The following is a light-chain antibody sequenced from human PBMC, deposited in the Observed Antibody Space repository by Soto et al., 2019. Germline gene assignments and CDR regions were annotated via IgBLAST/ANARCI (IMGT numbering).Light chain of an antibody. CDR3: QQSYSMSRT. Sequence: DIQLTQSPSSLSASVGDRCTISCRASQSITSYLNWYQHKSGKAPKVLIYAASSLQSGVPSRFRGSGSGTDFTLTISSLQPEDFATYYCQQSYSMSRTFGQGTNVDIK. CDR2: AAS. V-gene: IGKV1-39*01. CDR1: QSITSY. J-gene: IGKJ1*01.